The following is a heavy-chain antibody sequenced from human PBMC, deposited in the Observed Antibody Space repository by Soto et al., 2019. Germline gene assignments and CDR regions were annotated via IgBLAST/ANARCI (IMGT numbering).Heavy chain of an antibody. D-gene: IGHD3-10*01. Sequence: DVQVVESGGGLVQPGRSLRLSCAASGFTFDDYAMHWVRQAPGKGLEWVSGISWNSGSIGYADSVKGRFTISRDNAKHSLYLQMTSRGTEDKALYYCVKDQNYYGSGGYETSFDCWGQGNLVTVSS. CDR1: GFTFDDYA. CDR3: VKDQNYYGSGGYETSFDC. J-gene: IGHJ4*02. V-gene: IGHV3-9*01. CDR2: ISWNSGSI.